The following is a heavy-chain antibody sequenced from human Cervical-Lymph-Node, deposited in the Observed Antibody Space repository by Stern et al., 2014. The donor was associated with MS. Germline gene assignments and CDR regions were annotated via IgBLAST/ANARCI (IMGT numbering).Heavy chain of an antibody. CDR3: ARGRGSF. CDR2: AHNNGST. Sequence: QVQLQESGPGLVKPSETLSLTCNVSGVSLNNYYWSWIRQPPGKGLEWIGYAHNNGSTNYSPSLRGRVTISLDTSRNQFSLNPISVTAADTAVYFCARGRGSFWGQGILVTVSS. V-gene: IGHV4-59*01. D-gene: IGHD6-25*01. J-gene: IGHJ4*02. CDR1: GVSLNNYY.